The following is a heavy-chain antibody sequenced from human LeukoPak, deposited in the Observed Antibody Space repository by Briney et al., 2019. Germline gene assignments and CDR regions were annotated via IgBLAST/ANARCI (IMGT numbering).Heavy chain of an antibody. CDR1: GFTVSSNY. J-gene: IGHJ4*02. Sequence: GGSLRLSCAASGFTVSSNYMSWVRQAPGKGLEWVSVIYSGGSTYYADSVKGRFTISRDNSKNTLYLQMNSLRAEDTAVYYCAKDGQRMTTVTNAAYWGQGTLVTVSS. D-gene: IGHD4-11*01. V-gene: IGHV3-53*05. CDR2: IYSGGST. CDR3: AKDGQRMTTVTNAAY.